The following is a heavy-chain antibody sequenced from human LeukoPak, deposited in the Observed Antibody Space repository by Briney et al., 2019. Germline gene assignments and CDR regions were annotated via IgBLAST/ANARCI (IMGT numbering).Heavy chain of an antibody. CDR3: ARRLGDIGTSLDY. J-gene: IGHJ4*02. D-gene: IGHD3-16*01. Sequence: GESLKISCKGSGYSFTTYWIAWVRQMPGKGLEWMGIIYPGDSDTTYSPSFQGQVTISADRSITTAYLQWSSLKASDTAMSYCARRLGDIGTSLDYWGQGTLVTVSS. CDR1: GYSFTTYW. V-gene: IGHV5-51*01. CDR2: IYPGDSDT.